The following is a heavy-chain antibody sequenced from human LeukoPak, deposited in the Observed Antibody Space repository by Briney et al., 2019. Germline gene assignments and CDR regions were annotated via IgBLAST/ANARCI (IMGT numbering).Heavy chain of an antibody. J-gene: IGHJ6*03. Sequence: GGSLRLSCAASGFTFSNAWMSWVRQAPGKGLEWVCRIKSKTDGGTTDYAAPVKGRFTISRDDSKNTLYLQMHSLKTEDTAVYYCTTGITGTRYYYYYLDVWGKGTTVTVSS. CDR2: IKSKTDGGTT. D-gene: IGHD1-20*01. CDR1: GFTFSNAW. V-gene: IGHV3-15*01. CDR3: TTGITGTRYYYYYLDV.